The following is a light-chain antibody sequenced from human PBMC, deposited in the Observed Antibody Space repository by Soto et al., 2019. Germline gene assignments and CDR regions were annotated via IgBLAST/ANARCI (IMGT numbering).Light chain of an antibody. J-gene: IGLJ3*02. CDR3: QTGGTGSWV. Sequence: QLVLTQSPPASASLGASVNLTCTLSSAHSSYAIAWHQQQPEKGPRYLMKVDNRGSHTKGDGTPRRFSGSSSGAERYLTFSSLQSEDEADYYCQTGGTGSWVFGGGTKVTVL. CDR1: SAHSSYA. CDR2: VDNRGSH. V-gene: IGLV4-69*01.